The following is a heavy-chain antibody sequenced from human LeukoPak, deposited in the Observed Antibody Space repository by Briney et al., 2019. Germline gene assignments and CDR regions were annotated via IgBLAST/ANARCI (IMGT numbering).Heavy chain of an antibody. Sequence: PSETLSLTCTVSGGSISSYYWSWIRQPPGKGLEWIGYIYYSGSTNYNPSLKSRVTISVDTSKNQFSLKLSSVTAADTAVYYCARGVPLGATTVWYFDLWGRGTLVTVSS. D-gene: IGHD1-26*01. CDR3: ARGVPLGATTVWYFDL. CDR2: IYYSGST. CDR1: GGSISSYY. V-gene: IGHV4-59*01. J-gene: IGHJ2*01.